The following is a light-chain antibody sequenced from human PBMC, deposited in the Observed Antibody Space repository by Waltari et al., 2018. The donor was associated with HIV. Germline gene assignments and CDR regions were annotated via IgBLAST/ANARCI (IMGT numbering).Light chain of an antibody. Sequence: QSVLTQPPSASGTPGQRVTISSSGGIPHLGSNTVNWFQQLPGTAPKLLIYNNDQRPSGVPDRFSGSKSGTSASLAISGLQSEDEADYYCAAWDDSLNGYVFGTGTKVTVL. CDR2: NND. V-gene: IGLV1-44*01. J-gene: IGLJ1*01. CDR1: IPHLGSNT. CDR3: AAWDDSLNGYV.